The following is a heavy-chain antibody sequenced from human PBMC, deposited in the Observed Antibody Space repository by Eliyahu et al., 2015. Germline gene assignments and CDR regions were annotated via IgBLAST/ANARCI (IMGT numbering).Heavy chain of an antibody. Sequence: EVQLVESGGDLXQPGGSLRXSCAASGFTFSSYAMTWVRQAPGKGLEWVSTIIDNGGTTYXADSVKGRFTISRDNSKNTLYLQMNSLRAEDTAVYYCAKDTRSIVVSSSSFDYWGQGTLVTVSS. CDR1: GFTFSSYA. CDR3: AKDTRSIVVSSSSFDY. J-gene: IGHJ4*02. D-gene: IGHD6-6*01. V-gene: IGHV3-23*04. CDR2: IIDNGGTT.